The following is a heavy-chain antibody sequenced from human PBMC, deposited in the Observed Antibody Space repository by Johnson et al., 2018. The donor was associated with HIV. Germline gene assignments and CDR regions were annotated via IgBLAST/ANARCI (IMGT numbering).Heavy chain of an antibody. J-gene: IGHJ3*02. D-gene: IGHD5/OR15-5a*01. Sequence: QVQLVESGGGVVQPGRSLRLSCAASGFTFSSYAMHWVRQAPGKGLEWVAVISYDGSNKYYADSVKGRFTISRDNSKNTMYLQMNRRRAADTAVYYCASERPGSVYDWGDAFDIWCQGTMVTVSS. CDR1: GFTFSSYA. V-gene: IGHV3-30*04. CDR3: ASERPGSVYDWGDAFDI. CDR2: ISYDGSNK.